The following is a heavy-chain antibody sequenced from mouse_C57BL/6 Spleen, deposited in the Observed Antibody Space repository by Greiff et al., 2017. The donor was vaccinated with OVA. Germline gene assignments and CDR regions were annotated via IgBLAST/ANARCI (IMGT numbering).Heavy chain of an antibody. CDR3: ARGGYYYGSTRAMDY. D-gene: IGHD1-1*01. V-gene: IGHV1-72*01. CDR2: IDPNSGGT. CDR1: GYTFTSYW. Sequence: QVQLQQPGAELVKPGASVKLSCKASGYTFTSYWMHWVKQRPGRGLEWIGGIDPNSGGTKYNEKFKSKATLTVDKPSSTAYMQLSSLTSEDSAVYYCARGGYYYGSTRAMDYWGQGTSVTVSS. J-gene: IGHJ4*01.